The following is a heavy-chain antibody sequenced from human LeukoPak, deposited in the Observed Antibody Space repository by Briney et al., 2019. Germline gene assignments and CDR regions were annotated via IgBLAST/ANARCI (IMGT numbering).Heavy chain of an antibody. Sequence: ASVKVSCTASGSTLTSYDINWVRQATGQGLEWMGWMNLNSGNTGYAQKFQGRVTMTRDTSISTAYMELSTLTSDDTAVYYCARVTGSIDYWGQGTLVTVSS. CDR2: MNLNSGNT. CDR1: GSTLTSYD. CDR3: ARVTGSIDY. J-gene: IGHJ4*02. D-gene: IGHD1-26*01. V-gene: IGHV1-8*01.